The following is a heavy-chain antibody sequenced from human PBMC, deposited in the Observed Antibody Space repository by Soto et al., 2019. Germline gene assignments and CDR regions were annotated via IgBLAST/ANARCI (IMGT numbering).Heavy chain of an antibody. Sequence: PSETLSLTCTFSCSSIIGDYWTWIRQSPERGLQWIGYIHDSGSANCNPSLNSRLTISVDRSKSQFSMKLASVTAADTAVYYCARGVGGSGLNWFDPWGQGPLVT. V-gene: IGHV4-59*12. D-gene: IGHD6-19*01. CDR2: IHDSGSA. CDR1: CSSIIGDY. CDR3: ARGVGGSGLNWFDP. J-gene: IGHJ5*02.